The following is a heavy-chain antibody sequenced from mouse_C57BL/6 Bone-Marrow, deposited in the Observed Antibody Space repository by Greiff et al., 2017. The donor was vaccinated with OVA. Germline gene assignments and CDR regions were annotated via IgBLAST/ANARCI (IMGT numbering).Heavy chain of an antibody. CDR3: VKGHYYGSSYDDYFDY. D-gene: IGHD1-1*01. J-gene: IGHJ2*01. Sequence: EVQGVDSGGGLVQPGASLRLSCAASGFTFTDYYMSWVRQPPGKAPEWLALIRNKANGYTTEYTASVKGRFTISRDNSQNILYLQMNTLRAEDSATYYCVKGHYYGSSYDDYFDYWGQGTTLTVAS. V-gene: IGHV7-4*01. CDR1: GFTFTDYY. CDR2: IRNKANGYTT.